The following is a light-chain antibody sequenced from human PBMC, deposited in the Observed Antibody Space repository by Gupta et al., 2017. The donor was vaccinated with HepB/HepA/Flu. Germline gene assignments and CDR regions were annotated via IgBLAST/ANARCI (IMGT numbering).Light chain of an antibody. J-gene: IGKJ1*01. V-gene: IGKV2-30*01. CDR3: MQGAHWPWT. CDR1: QSLLSSDGNTF. Sequence: DVLMTQSPLSLPVTLGQPASISCRSSQSLLSSDGNTFLTWFQQRPGQSPRRLIYKVSIRDSGVPDRFSGSGSGTDFTLKISRVEAEDVAIYYCMQGAHWPWTFGQGTKVEIK. CDR2: KVS.